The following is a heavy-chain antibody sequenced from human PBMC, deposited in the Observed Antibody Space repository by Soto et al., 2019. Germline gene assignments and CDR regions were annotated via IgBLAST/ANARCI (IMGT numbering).Heavy chain of an antibody. CDR3: ARDLGGSGSGVYFDN. Sequence: EVQLVESGGALVQPGGSLRLSCAGSGFTFSFYWMSWVRQAPGKGLEWVANIKQDGSERYYVDSVKGRFTISRDNAKNSLYLQMNSLRAEDTAVYYCARDLGGSGSGVYFDNWGQGTLVTVSS. CDR1: GFTFSFYW. J-gene: IGHJ4*02. V-gene: IGHV3-7*05. D-gene: IGHD6-25*01. CDR2: IKQDGSER.